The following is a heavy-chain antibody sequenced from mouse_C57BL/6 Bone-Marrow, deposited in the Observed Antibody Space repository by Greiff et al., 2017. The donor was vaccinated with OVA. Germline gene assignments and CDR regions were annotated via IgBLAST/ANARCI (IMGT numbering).Heavy chain of an antibody. CDR1: GYSITSGYY. V-gene: IGHV3-6*01. J-gene: IGHJ2*01. CDR2: ISYDGSN. CDR3: ARDPGSY. D-gene: IGHD4-1*01. Sequence: DVKLQESGPGLVKPSQSLSLTCSVTGYSITSGYYWNWIRQFPGNKLEWMGYISYDGSNNYNPSLKNRISITRDTSKNQFFLKLNSVTTEDTATYYCARDPGSYWGQGTTLTVSS.